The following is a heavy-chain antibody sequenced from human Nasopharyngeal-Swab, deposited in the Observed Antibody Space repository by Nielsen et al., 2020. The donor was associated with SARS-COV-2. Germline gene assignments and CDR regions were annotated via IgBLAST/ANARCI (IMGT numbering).Heavy chain of an antibody. D-gene: IGHD1-26*01. CDR3: AKEGIVGGSPLLVCFDC. CDR2: ISGSDYTT. CDR1: GFTFRSYA. Sequence: GGSLRLSCAASGFTFRSYAISWVRQAPGKGLEWVSVISGSDYTTFYADSVKGRFTISRDNAKNTLYLQMNSLRAEDTAVYYCAKEGIVGGSPLLVCFDCWGQGTLVTVSS. V-gene: IGHV3-23*01. J-gene: IGHJ4*02.